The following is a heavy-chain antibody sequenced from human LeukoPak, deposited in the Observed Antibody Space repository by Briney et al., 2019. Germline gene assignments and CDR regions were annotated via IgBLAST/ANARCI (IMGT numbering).Heavy chain of an antibody. J-gene: IGHJ4*02. D-gene: IGHD6-19*01. CDR2: ISSSSGYI. CDR1: GFTFTTYT. Sequence: GGSLRLSCAASGFTFTTYTMNWVRQAPGKGLEWVSSISSSSGYIYYADSVKGRFTISRGNAKNSLYLQMNSLRAEDTAVYYCARYSSGWRYGGSTFDYWGQGTLVTVSS. V-gene: IGHV3-21*01. CDR3: ARYSSGWRYGGSTFDY.